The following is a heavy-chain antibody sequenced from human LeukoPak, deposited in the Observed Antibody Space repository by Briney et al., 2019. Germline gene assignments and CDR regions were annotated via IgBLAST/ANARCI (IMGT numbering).Heavy chain of an antibody. CDR2: ISYDGSNK. D-gene: IGHD6-19*01. CDR1: GFTFSSYG. Sequence: GGSLRLSCAASGFTFSSYGMHWVRQAPGKGLEWVAVISYDGSNKYYADSVEGRFTISRDNSKNTLYLQMNSLRAEDTAVYYCAKDSSSGCFDYWGQGTLVTVSS. CDR3: AKDSSSGCFDY. J-gene: IGHJ4*02. V-gene: IGHV3-30*18.